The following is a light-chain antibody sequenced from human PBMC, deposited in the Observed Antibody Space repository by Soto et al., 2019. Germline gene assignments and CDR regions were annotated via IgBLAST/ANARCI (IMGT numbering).Light chain of an antibody. V-gene: IGKV3-11*01. CDR2: DAS. J-gene: IGKJ4*01. CDR3: QQRSNWPGT. Sequence: EIVLTQSPVTLSLSPGEIATLSCRASQNVRSYLAWYQQRPGQAPRLLIYDASTRATGIPARFSGSGSGTDFTLSISSLEPEDFAVYYCQQRSNWPGTFGGGTKVDIK. CDR1: QNVRSY.